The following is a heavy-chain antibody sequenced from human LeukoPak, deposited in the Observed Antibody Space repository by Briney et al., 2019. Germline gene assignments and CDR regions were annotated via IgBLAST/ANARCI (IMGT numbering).Heavy chain of an antibody. CDR3: ARDLDSGSTGRALDI. Sequence: GGSLRLSCAASGFTFSSYSMNWVRQAPGKGLEWVSYISSSSSTIYYADSVKGRFTISRDNAKNSLYLQMNSLRAEDTAVYYCARDLDSGSTGRALDIWGQGQWSPSLQ. CDR2: ISSSSSTI. V-gene: IGHV3-48*01. J-gene: IGHJ3*02. CDR1: GFTFSSYS. D-gene: IGHD1-26*01.